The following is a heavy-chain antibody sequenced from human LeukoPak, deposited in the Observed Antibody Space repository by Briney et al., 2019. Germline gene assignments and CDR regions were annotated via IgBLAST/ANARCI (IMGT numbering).Heavy chain of an antibody. CDR2: ISYDGSNK. Sequence: GGSLRLSCAASGFTFSSYGMHWVRQAPGKGLEWVAVISYDGSNKYFADSVKGRFTISRDNSKNKLYLQMNSLRAEDTAVYYWVKDSGIAVAGTLRAFDIWGQGTMVTVSS. D-gene: IGHD6-19*01. CDR3: VKDSGIAVAGTLRAFDI. J-gene: IGHJ3*02. CDR1: GFTFSSYG. V-gene: IGHV3-30*18.